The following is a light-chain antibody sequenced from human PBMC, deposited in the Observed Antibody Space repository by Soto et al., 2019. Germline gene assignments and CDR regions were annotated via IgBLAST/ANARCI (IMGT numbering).Light chain of an antibody. CDR1: QSIRTD. J-gene: IGKJ1*01. Sequence: EIVLTQSPATLSVSPGERATLSCGCSQSIRTDLAWYQQKSGQGPRLLIYDASTRATGIPARFSGSGSGTEFTLTISSLQSEDFAVYYCQQYNNWPPWTFGQGTKVDIK. CDR2: DAS. V-gene: IGKV3D-15*01. CDR3: QQYNNWPPWT.